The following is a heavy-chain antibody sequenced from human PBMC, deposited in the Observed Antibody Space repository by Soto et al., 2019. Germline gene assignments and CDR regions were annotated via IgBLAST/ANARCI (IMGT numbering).Heavy chain of an antibody. CDR2: IRQDGNEK. D-gene: IGHD3-9*01. J-gene: IGHJ4*02. CDR3: TTSLHYDILTGWIDY. Sequence: GGSLRLSCAASGFTFSNYWMTWVRQSPGQGLGWLANIRQDGNEKYYADSVKGRFTFSRDNAKNSLYLQMNSLKTEDTAVYYCTTSLHYDILTGWIDYWGQGTLVTVSS. V-gene: IGHV3-7*03. CDR1: GFTFSNYW.